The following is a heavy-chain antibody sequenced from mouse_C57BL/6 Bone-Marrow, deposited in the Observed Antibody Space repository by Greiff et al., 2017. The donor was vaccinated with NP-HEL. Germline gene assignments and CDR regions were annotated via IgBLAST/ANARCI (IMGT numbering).Heavy chain of an antibody. J-gene: IGHJ3*01. CDR1: GFTFSDYG. CDR2: ISSGSSTI. V-gene: IGHV5-17*01. D-gene: IGHD1-1*01. CDR3: ARPLYYYGSSPPWFAY. Sequence: EVMLVESGGGLVKPGGSLKLSCAASGFTFSDYGMHWVRQAPEKGLEWVAYISSGSSTIYYADTVKGRFTISRDNAKNTLFLQMTSLRSEDTAMYYCARPLYYYGSSPPWFAYWGQGTLVTVSA.